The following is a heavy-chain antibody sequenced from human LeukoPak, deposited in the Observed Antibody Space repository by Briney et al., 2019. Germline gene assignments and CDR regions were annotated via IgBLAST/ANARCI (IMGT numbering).Heavy chain of an antibody. Sequence: SETLSLTCTVSGGSISSYYWSWIRQPPGKGLEWIGYIYYSGSTNYNPSLKSRVTISVDTSKNQFSLKLSSVTAADTAVYYCARSRYDILTGVRLTYFDYWGQGTLVTVSS. V-gene: IGHV4-59*01. CDR3: ARSRYDILTGVRLTYFDY. CDR2: IYYSGST. D-gene: IGHD3-9*01. J-gene: IGHJ4*02. CDR1: GGSISSYY.